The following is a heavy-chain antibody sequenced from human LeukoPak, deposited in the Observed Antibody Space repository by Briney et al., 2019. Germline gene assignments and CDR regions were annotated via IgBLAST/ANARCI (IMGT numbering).Heavy chain of an antibody. D-gene: IGHD5-12*01. Sequence: GGSLRLSCAASGFTFSSYSMNWVRQAPGKGLEWVSGINWNGGNTGYADSVKGRFTISRDNAKNSLFLQMNSLRAEDTALYYCARAYSAYVYYFSMDVWGKGTTVTVSS. V-gene: IGHV3-20*04. CDR3: ARAYSAYVYYFSMDV. J-gene: IGHJ6*03. CDR2: INWNGGNT. CDR1: GFTFSSYS.